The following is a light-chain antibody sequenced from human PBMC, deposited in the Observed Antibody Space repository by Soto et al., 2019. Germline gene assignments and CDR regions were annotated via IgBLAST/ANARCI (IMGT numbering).Light chain of an antibody. CDR3: SSYTVAGPLVV. Sequence: QSALTQPASVSGSPGQSITVSCTGRNSDIGGYDYVSWYQQHPGKAPKLIIYDVNNWPSGVSSRFAGSKSGNTASLTISGLQAEYEANYYCSSYTVAGPLVVFGGGTKLTVL. V-gene: IGLV2-14*03. CDR1: NSDIGGYDY. CDR2: DVN. J-gene: IGLJ2*01.